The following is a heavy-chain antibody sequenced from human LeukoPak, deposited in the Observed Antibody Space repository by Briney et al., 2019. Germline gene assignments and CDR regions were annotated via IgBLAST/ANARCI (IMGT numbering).Heavy chain of an antibody. V-gene: IGHV1-3*01. CDR1: GYTFTSYA. CDR2: VNAGNGNT. D-gene: IGHD6-13*01. Sequence: ASVKVSCKASGYTFTSYAMHWVRQAPGQRLEWMGWVNAGNGNTKYSQKFQGRVTITRDTSASTAYMELSSLRSEDTAVYYCARVRMGIAAAGTFYYYGMDVWGQGTTVTVSS. J-gene: IGHJ6*02. CDR3: ARVRMGIAAAGTFYYYGMDV.